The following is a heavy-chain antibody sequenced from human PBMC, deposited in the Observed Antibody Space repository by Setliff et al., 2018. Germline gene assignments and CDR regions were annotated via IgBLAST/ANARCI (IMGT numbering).Heavy chain of an antibody. D-gene: IGHD2-21*01. V-gene: IGHV4-31*03. CDR3: VRGRTSGLFLSRFDP. CDR1: GDSISIGAYF. J-gene: IGHJ5*02. CDR2: ITSSGYT. Sequence: ASETLSLTCSASGDSISIGAYFWSWIRHRPGEGLEYIGHITSSGYTNYSPSLQGRVAISEDTSENQFSLKLSSVTAADTAIYFCVRGRTSGLFLSRFDPWGQGTLVTVSS.